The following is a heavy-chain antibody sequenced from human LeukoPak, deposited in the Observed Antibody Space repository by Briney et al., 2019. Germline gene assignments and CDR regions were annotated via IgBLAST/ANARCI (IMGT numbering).Heavy chain of an antibody. J-gene: IGHJ6*02. CDR2: IYYSGST. V-gene: IGHV4-59*01. CDR1: GGSISSYY. CDR3: ARDWYDIFGYYYGMDV. Sequence: PSETLSLTCTVSGGSISSYYWSWIRQPPGKGLEWIGCIYYSGSTNYNPSLKSRVTISVDTSKNQFSLKLSSVTAADTAVYYCARDWYDIFGYYYGMDVWGQGTTVTVSS. D-gene: IGHD3-9*01.